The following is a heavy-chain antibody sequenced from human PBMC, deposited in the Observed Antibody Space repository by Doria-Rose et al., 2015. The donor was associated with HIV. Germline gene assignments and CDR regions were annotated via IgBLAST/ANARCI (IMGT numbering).Heavy chain of an antibody. J-gene: IGHJ4*02. CDR1: GVSLSSPGMG. CDR3: ARIKSSRWYHKYYFDF. CDR2: TFSDDER. D-gene: IGHD6-13*01. V-gene: IGHV2-26*01. Sequence: QVTLKESGPVLVKPTETLTLTCTASGVSLSSPGMGVSWIRQPPGKALEWLANTFSDDERSYITSLKSRLTISRGTSKSQVVLTMTDMDPVDTATYYCARIKSSRWYHKYYFDFWGQGTLVIVSA.